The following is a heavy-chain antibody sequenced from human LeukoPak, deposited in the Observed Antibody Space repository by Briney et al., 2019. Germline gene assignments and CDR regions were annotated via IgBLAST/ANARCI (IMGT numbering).Heavy chain of an antibody. CDR2: ISYDGSNK. CDR1: GLSFSDYA. D-gene: IGHD2-8*01. J-gene: IGHJ4*02. V-gene: IGHV3-30*04. Sequence: GGSLRLSCTASGLSFSDYAMHWVRQAPGKGLEWLAVISYDGSNKYYADSVEGRFTISRDNSKSTLYLQMNSLTAEDTALYHCANEGGVYLPFADWGQGTQVTVSS. CDR3: ANEGGVYLPFAD.